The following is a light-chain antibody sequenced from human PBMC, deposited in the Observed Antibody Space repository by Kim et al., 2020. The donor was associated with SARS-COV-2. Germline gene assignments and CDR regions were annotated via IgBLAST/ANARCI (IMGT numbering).Light chain of an antibody. CDR1: KLGDKY. CDR2: KDT. J-gene: IGLJ2*01. V-gene: IGLV3-1*01. CDR3: QAWDSSTVV. Sequence: SYELTQPPSVSVSPGQTASITCSGDKLGDKYACWYQQKPGQSPEVVIYKDTRRPSGIPERFSGSNSGNTATLTISGTQAMDEADYYCQAWDSSTVVFGGGTQLTVL.